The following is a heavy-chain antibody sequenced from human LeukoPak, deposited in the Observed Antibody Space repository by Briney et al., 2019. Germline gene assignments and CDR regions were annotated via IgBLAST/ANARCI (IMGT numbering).Heavy chain of an antibody. Sequence: GGSLRLSCVASGLNFDDSAMHWVRQAPGEGLEWVSLISADGGSTFSADSVKGRFSISRDNSKSSLYLQMNSLRSEDTAMYYCAKESGKFDYWGQGTLVAVSS. CDR1: GLNFDDSA. CDR2: ISADGGST. V-gene: IGHV3-43*02. J-gene: IGHJ4*02. CDR3: AKESGKFDY.